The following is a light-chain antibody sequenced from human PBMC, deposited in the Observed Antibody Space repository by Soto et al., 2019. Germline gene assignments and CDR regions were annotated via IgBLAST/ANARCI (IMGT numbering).Light chain of an antibody. J-gene: IGLJ3*02. V-gene: IGLV2-14*01. CDR3: SSYTSSSTRV. Sequence: QSALTQPASVSGSPGQSITISCTGTSSDVGGYNYVSWYQQYPGNAPKLMIYEVSNRPSGVSNRFSGSKSGNTASLTISGLQAEDEADYYCSSYTSSSTRVFGGGTKLTVL. CDR2: EVS. CDR1: SSDVGGYNY.